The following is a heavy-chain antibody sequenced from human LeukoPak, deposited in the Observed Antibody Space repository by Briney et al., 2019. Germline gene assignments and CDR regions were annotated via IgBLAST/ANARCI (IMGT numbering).Heavy chain of an antibody. D-gene: IGHD5-24*01. CDR2: IRTKTNSYAT. CDR3: TRTVRDGYNYVDFDY. V-gene: IGHV3-73*01. Sequence: GGSLRLSCEVSGFTFSGATMNWVRPASGKGLEWVGRIRTKTNSYATAYAASVKGRFTVSRDDSKNTAYLEMNSLTTEDTAMYYCTRTVRDGYNYVDFDYWGQGALVTVSS. J-gene: IGHJ4*02. CDR1: GFTFSGAT.